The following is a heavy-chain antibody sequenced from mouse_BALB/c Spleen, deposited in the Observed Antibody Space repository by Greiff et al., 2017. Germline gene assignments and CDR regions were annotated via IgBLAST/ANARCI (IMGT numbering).Heavy chain of an antibody. Sequence: DVQLQESGPGLVKPSQSLSLTCSVTGYSITSGYYWNWIRQFPGNKLEWMGYISYDGSNNYNPSLKNRISITRDTSKNQFFLKLNSVTTEDTATYYCARVDDYDLYYFDYWGQGTTLTVSS. J-gene: IGHJ2*01. D-gene: IGHD2-4*01. CDR2: ISYDGSN. CDR3: ARVDDYDLYYFDY. V-gene: IGHV3-6*02. CDR1: GYSITSGYY.